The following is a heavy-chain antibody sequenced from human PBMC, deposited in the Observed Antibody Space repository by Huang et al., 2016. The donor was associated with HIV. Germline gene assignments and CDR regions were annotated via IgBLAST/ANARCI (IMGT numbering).Heavy chain of an antibody. CDR3: TKGHYYDTNGYVAFDI. J-gene: IGHJ3*02. Sequence: QVQLVESGGGVVRPGRSLRLSCAASRFTFSKFAMHWVRQAPGKGLGGMAVISYDGSSKHYADSVTGRLTISRDNSNNTLYLQMNSLTVEDTAVYYCTKGHYYDTNGYVAFDIWGQGTMVTVSS. CDR2: ISYDGSSK. V-gene: IGHV3-30*18. CDR1: RFTFSKFA. D-gene: IGHD3-22*01.